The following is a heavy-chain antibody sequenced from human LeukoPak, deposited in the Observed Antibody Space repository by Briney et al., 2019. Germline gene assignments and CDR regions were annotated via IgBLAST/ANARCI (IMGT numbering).Heavy chain of an antibody. CDR2: ISAYNGNT. J-gene: IGHJ4*02. Sequence: ASVKVSCKASGYTFTSYGISWVRQAPGQGLEWVGWISAYNGNTNYAQKLQGRVTMTTDTSTSKAYMELRSLRSDDTAVYYCARGYYYDSSGHAYFDYWGQGTLVTVSS. V-gene: IGHV1-18*01. D-gene: IGHD3-22*01. CDR1: GYTFTSYG. CDR3: ARGYYYDSSGHAYFDY.